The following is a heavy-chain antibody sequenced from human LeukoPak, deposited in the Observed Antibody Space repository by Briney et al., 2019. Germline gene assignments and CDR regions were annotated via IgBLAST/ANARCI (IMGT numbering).Heavy chain of an antibody. J-gene: IGHJ6*02. Sequence: SETLSLTCTVSGGSISSGDYYWSWIRQPPGKGLEWIGYIYYSGSTYYNPSLKSRVTISVDTSKNQFSLKLSSVTAADTAVYYCARELCPLWSYYDSGGCTPARGYGMDVWGQGTTVTVSS. V-gene: IGHV4-30-4*01. CDR3: ARELCPLWSYYDSGGCTPARGYGMDV. D-gene: IGHD3-22*01. CDR2: IYYSGST. CDR1: GGSISSGDYY.